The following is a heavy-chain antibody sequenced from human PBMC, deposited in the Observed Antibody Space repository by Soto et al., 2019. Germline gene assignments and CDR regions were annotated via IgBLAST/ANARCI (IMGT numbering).Heavy chain of an antibody. V-gene: IGHV3-48*03. CDR1: GLTFMIYE. CDR2: VSSSGSVA. Sequence: EVQLVESGGGLVQPGGSVRLSGAASGLTFMIYEMNWVRQAPGKGLEWVSYVSSSGSVAFYADSVKGRFTISRDNAKKSLYLQMNSLGAEDTAVYYCAAALEDGYNYFEYWGQGALVTVSS. J-gene: IGHJ4*02. CDR3: AAALEDGYNYFEY. D-gene: IGHD5-12*01.